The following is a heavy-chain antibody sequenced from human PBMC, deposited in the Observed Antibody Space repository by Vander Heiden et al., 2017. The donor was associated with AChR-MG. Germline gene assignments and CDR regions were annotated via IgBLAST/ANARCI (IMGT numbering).Heavy chain of an antibody. V-gene: IGHV3-53*02. CDR3: ASGGWFRELHYYMDV. CDR2: IYSGGST. Sequence: EVQPVETGGGLLQPGGSLRLACSASGFTVSSNYMGWVRQTPGKGLEWVSVIYSGGSTYYADSVKGRFTISRDNSKNTLYLQMNSLRAEDTAVYYCASGGWFRELHYYMDVWGKGTTVTVSS. CDR1: GFTVSSNY. D-gene: IGHD3-10*01. J-gene: IGHJ6*03.